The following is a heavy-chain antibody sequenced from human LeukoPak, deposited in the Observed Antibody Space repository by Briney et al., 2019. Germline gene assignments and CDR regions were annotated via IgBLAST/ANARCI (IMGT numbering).Heavy chain of an antibody. CDR3: AKSRSVADAFDI. V-gene: IGHV3-23*01. Sequence: GGSLRLSCAASGVSVSTYAMSWVRQLPGKGLEWVSAITGSDDATYHADSVKGRFTIARDRSKNTLYLEMNGLRAEDTAVYHCAKSRSVADAFDIWGHGAMVTVSS. D-gene: IGHD6-19*01. J-gene: IGHJ3*02. CDR2: ITGSDDAT. CDR1: GVSVSTYA.